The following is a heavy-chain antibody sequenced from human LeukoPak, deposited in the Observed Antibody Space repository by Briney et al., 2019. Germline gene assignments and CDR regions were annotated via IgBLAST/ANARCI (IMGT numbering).Heavy chain of an antibody. Sequence: SETLSLTCAVYGGSFSGYYWSWIRQPPGKGLEWIGEINHSGSTNYNPSLKSRVTISVDTSKNQFSLKLSSVTAADTAVYYCASDSGSHPYYGMDVWGQGTTVTVSS. J-gene: IGHJ6*02. V-gene: IGHV4-34*01. CDR1: GGSFSGYY. D-gene: IGHD1-26*01. CDR3: ASDSGSHPYYGMDV. CDR2: INHSGST.